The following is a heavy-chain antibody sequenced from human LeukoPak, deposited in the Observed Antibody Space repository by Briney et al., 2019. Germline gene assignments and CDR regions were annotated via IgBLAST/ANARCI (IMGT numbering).Heavy chain of an antibody. Sequence: ASVKVSCKASGYTFTIYYVHWVRQAPGQGLEWMGIINPSGGSTTYAQKFQGRVTMTRDTSTSTLYMELSSLRSEDTAVYYCARGAASGGRRLDYWGQGALVTVSS. CDR2: INPSGGST. CDR1: GYTFTIYY. V-gene: IGHV1-46*01. J-gene: IGHJ4*02. D-gene: IGHD1-14*01. CDR3: ARGAASGGRRLDY.